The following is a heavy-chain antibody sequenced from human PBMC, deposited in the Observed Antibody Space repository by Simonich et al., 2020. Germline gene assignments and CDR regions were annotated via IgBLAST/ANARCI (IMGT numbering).Heavy chain of an antibody. CDR3: ARDREVYGSGSYYNY. J-gene: IGHJ4*02. CDR1: GFTFSSYW. CDR2: INQDGSEK. Sequence: VQLVESGGGLVQPGGSLRLSCAASGFTFSSYWMSWVRQAPVKGLEWVANINQDGSEKYYVDSVKGRFTISRDNAKNSLYLQMNSLRAEDTAVYYCARDREVYGSGSYYNYWGQGTLVTVSS. V-gene: IGHV3-7*01. D-gene: IGHD3-10*01.